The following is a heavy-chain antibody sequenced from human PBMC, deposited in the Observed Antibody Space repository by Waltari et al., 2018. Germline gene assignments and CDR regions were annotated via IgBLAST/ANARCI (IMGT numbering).Heavy chain of an antibody. CDR3: ARGGGYNWNRSRFDY. D-gene: IGHD1-20*01. Sequence: QVQLQQWGAGLLKPSETLSLTCAVYGGSFSGYYWRWIRQPPGKGLEWIGEINHSGSTNYNPSLKSRVTISVDTSKNQFSLKLSSVTAADTAVYYCARGGGYNWNRSRFDYWGQGTLVTVSS. V-gene: IGHV4-34*01. CDR1: GGSFSGYY. J-gene: IGHJ4*02. CDR2: INHSGST.